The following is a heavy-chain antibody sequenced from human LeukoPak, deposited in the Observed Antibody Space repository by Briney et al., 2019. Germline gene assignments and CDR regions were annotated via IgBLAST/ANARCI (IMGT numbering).Heavy chain of an antibody. CDR2: INWNGGST. V-gene: IGHV3-20*04. D-gene: IGHD3-16*01. CDR1: GFTFDDYG. Sequence: GGSLRLSCAASGFTFDDYGMNWVRQAPGKGLEWVSGINWNGGSTGYADSVKGRFTISRDNAKNSLYLQMNRLRAEDTALYYCARESWGSYDACDIWGGGTVVTVSS. CDR3: ARESWGSYDACDI. J-gene: IGHJ3*02.